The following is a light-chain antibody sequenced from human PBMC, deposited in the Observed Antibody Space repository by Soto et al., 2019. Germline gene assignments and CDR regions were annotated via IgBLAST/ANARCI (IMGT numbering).Light chain of an antibody. J-gene: IGLJ3*02. CDR3: SSYTSSSTWV. CDR1: SSDVGDYNY. CDR2: EVR. Sequence: QSVLTQPAAVSGSPGQSITISCTGTSSDVGDYNYVSWYQQHPGKAPKLIISEVRNRPSGVSIRFSGSKSANTASLTISGLQAEDEADYYSSSYTSSSTWVFGGGTKVTVL. V-gene: IGLV2-14*01.